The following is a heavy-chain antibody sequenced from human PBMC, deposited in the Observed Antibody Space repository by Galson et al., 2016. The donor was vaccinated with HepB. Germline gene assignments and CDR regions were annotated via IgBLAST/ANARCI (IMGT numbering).Heavy chain of an antibody. Sequence: SVKVSCKASGGSFSSCAINWLRQAPGQGPEWMGGVIPIFGTANYARNFQGRVTITADKFTSTAYMELTNLRSDDTAVYYCAGKRKIVVVPVALPEYYHNMDVWGTGTTVTVSS. V-gene: IGHV1-69*06. CDR2: VIPIFGTA. CDR1: GGSFSSCA. CDR3: AGKRKIVVVPVALPEYYHNMDV. D-gene: IGHD2-2*01. J-gene: IGHJ6*03.